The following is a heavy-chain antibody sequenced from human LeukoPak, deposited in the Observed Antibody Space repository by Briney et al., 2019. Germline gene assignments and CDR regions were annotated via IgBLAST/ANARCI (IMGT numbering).Heavy chain of an antibody. V-gene: IGHV3-74*01. CDR2: INSDGSIT. D-gene: IGHD1-14*01. Sequence: GGSLRLSCAASGFTFSSYWMHWVRQAPGKGLMWVSRINSDGSITNYADSVKGRFTISRDNAKNSLYLQMNSLRAEDTAVYYCARGGTYLPDYWGQGTLVTVSS. CDR1: GFTFSSYW. CDR3: ARGGTYLPDY. J-gene: IGHJ4*02.